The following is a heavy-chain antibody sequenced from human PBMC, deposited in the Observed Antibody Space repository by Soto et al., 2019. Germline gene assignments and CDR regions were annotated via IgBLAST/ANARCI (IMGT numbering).Heavy chain of an antibody. J-gene: IGHJ4*02. CDR3: ARGANYFDY. CDR1: GLTVSSNY. V-gene: IGHV3-53*01. Sequence: EVQLVESGGGLIQPGGSLRLSGAASGLTVSSNYMNWARQAPGKGLEWVSVIYPGGSTYYADSVKGRLTISRDNSKNMLYLQMNTLRAEDTAVYYCARGANYFDYWGQGTLVTVSS. CDR2: IYPGGST.